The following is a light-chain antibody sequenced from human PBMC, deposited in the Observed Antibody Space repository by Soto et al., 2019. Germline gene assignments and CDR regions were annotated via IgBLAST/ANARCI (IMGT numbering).Light chain of an antibody. CDR3: SSYTNNLAV. Sequence: QSALTQPASVSGSPGQSITISCTGTSSDVGGYNYVSWYQQYPGKVPKLIIFDVSNRPSGVSNRFSGSKSGNTASLTISGLQAEDEADYYCSSYTNNLAVFGTGTKLTVL. V-gene: IGLV2-14*01. CDR2: DVS. J-gene: IGLJ1*01. CDR1: SSDVGGYNY.